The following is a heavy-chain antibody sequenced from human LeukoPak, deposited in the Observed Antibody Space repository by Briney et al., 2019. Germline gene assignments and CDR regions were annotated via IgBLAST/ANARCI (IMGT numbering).Heavy chain of an antibody. Sequence: SETLSLTCTVSGGSISSYYWSWLRQPAEKGLEWIGRIYSSGRTNYNPSLKSRVTMSVDTSKNQFSLKVSSVTAADTAVYYCAIGDGGAALDCWGQGTLVTVSS. V-gene: IGHV4-4*07. CDR3: AIGDGGAALDC. D-gene: IGHD3-10*01. CDR1: GGSISSYY. J-gene: IGHJ4*02. CDR2: IYSSGRT.